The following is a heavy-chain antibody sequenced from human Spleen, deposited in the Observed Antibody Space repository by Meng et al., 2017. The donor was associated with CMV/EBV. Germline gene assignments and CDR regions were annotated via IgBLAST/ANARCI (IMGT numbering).Heavy chain of an antibody. Sequence: GGSLRLSCAVSGFTFSSYWMSWVRQAPGKGLEWVANIKQEGSEKYYVDSVKGRFTIFRDNAKNLLYLQMYNLRAEDTAVYYCARDVNIGVVTRGYWGQGTLVTVSS. J-gene: IGHJ4*02. CDR1: GFTFSSYW. CDR2: IKQEGSEK. V-gene: IGHV3-7*01. D-gene: IGHD3-3*01. CDR3: ARDVNIGVVTRGY.